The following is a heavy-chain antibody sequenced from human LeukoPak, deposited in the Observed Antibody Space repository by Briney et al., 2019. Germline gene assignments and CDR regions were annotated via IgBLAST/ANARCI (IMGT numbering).Heavy chain of an antibody. CDR1: GYTFTDYY. J-gene: IGHJ6*03. CDR2: INPNSGAT. Sequence: GASVKVSYKSSGYTFTDYYIHWVRQAPGQGLEWMGWINPNSGATNYAQKFQGRVTMTRDTSISTAYMELNRLRSDDTAVYYCARDALRTQDYYYSIDVWGKGTTVTVSS. D-gene: IGHD1-14*01. V-gene: IGHV1-2*02. CDR3: ARDALRTQDYYYSIDV.